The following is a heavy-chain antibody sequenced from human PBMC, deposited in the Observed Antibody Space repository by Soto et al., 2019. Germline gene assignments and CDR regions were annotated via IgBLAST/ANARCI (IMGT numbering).Heavy chain of an antibody. CDR1: GFTFSSYA. J-gene: IGHJ4*02. CDR3: AKDITDSGWYNFDY. V-gene: IGHV3-23*01. Sequence: EVQLLESGGGLVQPGGSLRLSCVVSGFTFSSYAMSWVRQAPRKGLEWVSGISSGGGTYYADSVKGRFTISSDNSKNTLYLQMKSLTDEDTAVYFCAKDITDSGWYNFDYWGQGTLVTVSS. D-gene: IGHD6-19*01. CDR2: ISSGGGT.